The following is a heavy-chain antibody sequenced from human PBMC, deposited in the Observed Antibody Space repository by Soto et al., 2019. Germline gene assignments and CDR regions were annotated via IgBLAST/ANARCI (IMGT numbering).Heavy chain of an antibody. CDR3: ARLPNKSPQN. J-gene: IGHJ1*01. Sequence: EVQLVESGGGLVQPGGSLRLSCAASGFTFSSYWMHWVRQAPGKGLVWVSSISTDASSTSYADPVKGRFTISRDSAKNTLYLQMNSVRAEDTAVYYCARLPNKSPQNWGQGTLVIVS. CDR2: ISTDASST. CDR1: GFTFSSYW. V-gene: IGHV3-74*01.